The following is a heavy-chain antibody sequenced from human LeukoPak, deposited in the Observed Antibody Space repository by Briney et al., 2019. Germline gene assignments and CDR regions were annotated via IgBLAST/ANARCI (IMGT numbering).Heavy chain of an antibody. J-gene: IGHJ5*02. CDR1: GGSFSGYY. V-gene: IGHV4-34*01. CDR3: ARGRAILEWFNWFDP. Sequence: SETLSLTCAVYGGSFSGYYWSWIRQPPGKGLEWIGEINHSGSTNYNPSLKSRVTISVDTSKNQFSLRLSSVTAADTAVYYCARGRAILEWFNWFDPWGQGTLVTVSS. CDR2: INHSGST. D-gene: IGHD3-3*01.